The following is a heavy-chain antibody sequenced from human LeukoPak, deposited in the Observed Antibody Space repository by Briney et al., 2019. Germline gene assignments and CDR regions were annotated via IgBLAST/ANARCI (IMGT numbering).Heavy chain of an antibody. V-gene: IGHV4-38-2*02. Sequence: SETLSLTCIVSGYSISSGYYWGWIRQPPGKGLQWIGSFYHGGSIYYNPSLKSRVTISVDTSKNQFSLKLSSVTAADTAVYYCARDQGVLDAFDIWGQGTMVTVSS. CDR3: ARDQGVLDAFDI. CDR2: FYHGGSI. D-gene: IGHD2/OR15-2a*01. J-gene: IGHJ3*02. CDR1: GYSISSGYY.